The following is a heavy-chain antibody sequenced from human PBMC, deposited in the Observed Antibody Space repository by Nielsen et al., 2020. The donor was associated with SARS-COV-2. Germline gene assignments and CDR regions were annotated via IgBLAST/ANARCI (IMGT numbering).Heavy chain of an antibody. CDR2: IYYSGSA. J-gene: IGHJ6*03. D-gene: IGHD2-2*01. CDR1: GGSIESYEHY. V-gene: IGHV4-30-4*01. Sequence: SETQSLTCSVSGGSIESYEHYWSWIRQSPGKDLEWIGYIYYSGSAYYNPSLEGRVTISVDTSKNQFSLKLSSVTAADTAVYYCARVAWYCSSTSCVRYYYYYMTSGAKGPRSPSP. CDR3: ARVAWYCSSTSCVRYYYYYMTS.